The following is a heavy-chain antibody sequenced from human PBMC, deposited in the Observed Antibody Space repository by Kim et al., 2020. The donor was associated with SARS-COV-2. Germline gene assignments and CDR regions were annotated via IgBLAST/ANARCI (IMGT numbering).Heavy chain of an antibody. V-gene: IGHV4-34*01. CDR2: INHSGST. CDR3: ARALPWHYDALDAFDI. J-gene: IGHJ3*02. D-gene: IGHD3-22*01. Sequence: SETLSLTCAVYGGSFSGYYWSWIRQPPGKGLEWIGEINHSGSTNYNPSLKSRVTISVDTSKNQFSLKLSSVTAADTAVYYCARALPWHYDALDAFDIWG. CDR1: GGSFSGYY.